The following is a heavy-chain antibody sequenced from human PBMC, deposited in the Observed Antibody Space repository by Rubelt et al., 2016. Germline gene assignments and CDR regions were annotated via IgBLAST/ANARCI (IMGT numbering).Heavy chain of an antibody. J-gene: IGHJ6*03. CDR1: GGSISSSSYY. CDR2: IYYSGST. V-gene: IGHV4-39*07. CDR3: ARDGTYSTSYYYYYMDV. D-gene: IGHD2-15*01. Sequence: QLQLQESGPGLVKPSETLSLTCTVSGGSISSSSYYWGWIRQPPGKGLEWIGSIYYSGSTYYNPSLKSRVTISVDTSKSQLSLKLSSVTAADTAVYYCARDGTYSTSYYYYYMDVWGKGTTVTVSS.